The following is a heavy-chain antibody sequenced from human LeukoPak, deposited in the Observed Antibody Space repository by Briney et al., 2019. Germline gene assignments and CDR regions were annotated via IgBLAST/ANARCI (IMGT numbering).Heavy chain of an antibody. J-gene: IGHJ4*02. Sequence: SETLSLTCTVSGGSISSYYWGWIRQPPGKGLEWIGSIWHTGSTYYNPSVKSRITISVDTSKNQFSLKLTSVTAADTAVYYCARITDLTVATDYWGQGTLVTVSS. CDR2: IWHTGST. CDR3: ARITDLTVATDY. V-gene: IGHV4-38-2*02. CDR1: GGSISSYY. D-gene: IGHD6-19*01.